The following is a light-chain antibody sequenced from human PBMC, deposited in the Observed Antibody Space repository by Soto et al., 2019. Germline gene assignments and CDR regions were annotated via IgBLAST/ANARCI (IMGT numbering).Light chain of an antibody. Sequence: DIQMTQSPSTGSASVGDRVTMTCRASQSFRSGLAWYQQKPGKATKLLIYQAYSLESGVRSRFSGSGSGTEFTLRISSLQSHVFATSYSQQHDLYPWTFRQGTKVEI. CDR1: QSFRSG. CDR3: QQHDLYPWT. CDR2: QAY. J-gene: IGKJ1*01. V-gene: IGKV1-5*03.